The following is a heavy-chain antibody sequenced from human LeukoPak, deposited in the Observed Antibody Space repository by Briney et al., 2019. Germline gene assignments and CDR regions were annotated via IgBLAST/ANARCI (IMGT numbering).Heavy chain of an antibody. D-gene: IGHD6-19*01. V-gene: IGHV4-39*07. J-gene: IGHJ4*02. Sequence: SETLSLTCTVSGGSISSSSYYWGWIRQPPGKGLQWIGNIYYSGSTYYNPSLKSRVTMSADMSKNQLSLKLTSVTAADTAVYYCTREPVPWGQGTLVTVSS. CDR1: GGSISSSSYY. CDR2: IYYSGST. CDR3: TREPVP.